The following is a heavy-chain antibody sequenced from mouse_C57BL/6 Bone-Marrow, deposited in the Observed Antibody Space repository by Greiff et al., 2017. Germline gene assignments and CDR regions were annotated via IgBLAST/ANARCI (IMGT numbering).Heavy chain of an antibody. V-gene: IGHV5-6*02. J-gene: IGHJ3*01. Sequence: EVKLVESGGDLVKPGGSLKLSCAASGFTFSSYGMSWVRQTPDKRLEWVATISSGGSYTYYPDSVKGRFTISRDNAKNTLYLQMSSLKSEDTAMYYWARRRGWCAYWGQGTLVTVSA. CDR3: ARRRGWCAY. CDR1: GFTFSSYG. CDR2: ISSGGSYT.